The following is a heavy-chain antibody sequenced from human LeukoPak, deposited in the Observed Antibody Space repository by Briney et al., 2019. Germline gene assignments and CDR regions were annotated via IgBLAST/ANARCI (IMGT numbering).Heavy chain of an antibody. CDR2: ISGSGGST. J-gene: IGHJ4*02. V-gene: IGHV3-23*01. D-gene: IGHD3-10*01. Sequence: GGSLRLSCAASGFTFSSYAMSWVRQAPGKGLEWVSAISGSGGSTYYADSVKGRFTTSRDNSKNTLYLQMNSLRAEDTAVYYCARDGYGSGSYLNYWGQGTLVTVSS. CDR1: GFTFSSYA. CDR3: ARDGYGSGSYLNY.